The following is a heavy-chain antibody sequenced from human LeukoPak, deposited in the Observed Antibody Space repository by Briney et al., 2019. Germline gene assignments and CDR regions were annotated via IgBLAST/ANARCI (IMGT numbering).Heavy chain of an antibody. D-gene: IGHD6-13*01. J-gene: IGHJ4*02. CDR1: GFTFSSYA. CDR3: ARDRYRIPAAGTFDY. Sequence: GRSLRLSCAASGFTFSSYAMHWVRQAPGKGLEWVAVISYDGSNKYYADSVKGRFTISRDNSKNTLYLQMDSLRAEDTAVYYCARDRYRIPAAGTFDYWGQGTLVTVSS. V-gene: IGHV3-30-3*01. CDR2: ISYDGSNK.